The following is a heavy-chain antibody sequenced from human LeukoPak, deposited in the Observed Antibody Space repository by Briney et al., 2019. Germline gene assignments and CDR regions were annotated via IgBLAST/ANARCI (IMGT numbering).Heavy chain of an antibody. V-gene: IGHV1-18*01. CDR1: GYTFTSYG. CDR2: ISVYNGNT. CDR3: ARGSHSSVSPGY. J-gene: IGHJ4*02. D-gene: IGHD3-22*01. Sequence: ASVKVSCKASGYTFTSYGITWVRQAPGQGLEWMGWISVYNGNTKYAQKFQGRVTMTTDTSTSTAYMELSSLRSEDTAVYYCARGSHSSVSPGYWGQGTLVTVSS.